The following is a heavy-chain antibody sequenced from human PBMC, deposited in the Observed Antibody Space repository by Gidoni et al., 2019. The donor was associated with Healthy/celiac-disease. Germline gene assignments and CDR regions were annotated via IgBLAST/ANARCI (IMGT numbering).Heavy chain of an antibody. V-gene: IGHV4-34*01. CDR3: ARGPVAGDY. D-gene: IGHD6-19*01. J-gene: IGHJ4*02. CDR2: INHSGST. Sequence: QVQLQQWGAGLLKPSETLSHTCAVYGGSFSGYYWSWIRQPPGKGLEWIGEINHSGSTNYNPSLKSRVTISVDTSKNQFSLKLSSVTAADTAVYYCARGPVAGDYWGQGTLVTVSS. CDR1: GGSFSGYY.